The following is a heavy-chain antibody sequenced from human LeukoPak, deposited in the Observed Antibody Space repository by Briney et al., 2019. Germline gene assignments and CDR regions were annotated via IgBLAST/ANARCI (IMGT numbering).Heavy chain of an antibody. D-gene: IGHD6-13*01. CDR2: ISSSSSYI. V-gene: IGHV3-21*04. Sequence: GGSLRLSCAASGFTFSTYSMNWVRQAPGKGLEWVSSISSSSSYIYYADSVKGRFTISRDNSKNTLYLQMNNLGAEDTAMYYCTTSPLSSTWLYFDNWGQGTLVTVSS. CDR1: GFTFSTYS. CDR3: TTSPLSSTWLYFDN. J-gene: IGHJ4*02.